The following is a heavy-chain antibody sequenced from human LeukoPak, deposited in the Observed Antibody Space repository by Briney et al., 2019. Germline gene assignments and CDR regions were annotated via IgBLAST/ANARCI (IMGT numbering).Heavy chain of an antibody. CDR3: ARDRLDPAFDY. V-gene: IGHV3-48*01. CDR1: GFTFSSYS. J-gene: IGHJ4*02. CDR2: ISSSSSTI. Sequence: GGSLRLSCAASGFTFSSYSMNWVRQAPGKGLEWVSYISSSSSTIYYADSVKGRFTISRDNAENSLFLQMNSLRAEDTAVYYCARDRLDPAFDYWGQGTLVTVSS.